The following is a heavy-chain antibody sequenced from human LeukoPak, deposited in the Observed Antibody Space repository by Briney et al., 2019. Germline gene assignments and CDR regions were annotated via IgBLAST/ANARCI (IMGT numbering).Heavy chain of an antibody. Sequence: GRSLRLSCAASGFTFSSYAMHWVRQAPGKGLEWVAVISYDGSNKYYADSVKGRFTISRDNSKNTLYLQMNSLRAEDTAVYYCARYSSSWYKVTYWGQGTLVTVSS. V-gene: IGHV3-30-3*01. D-gene: IGHD6-13*01. CDR1: GFTFSSYA. CDR3: ARYSSSWYKVTY. J-gene: IGHJ4*02. CDR2: ISYDGSNK.